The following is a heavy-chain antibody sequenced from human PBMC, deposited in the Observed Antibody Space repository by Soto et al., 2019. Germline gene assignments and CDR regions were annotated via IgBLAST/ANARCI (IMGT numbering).Heavy chain of an antibody. V-gene: IGHV3-23*01. J-gene: IGHJ4*02. CDR3: AKGQSIGGGVSGYCAY. Sequence: EVQLLESGGGLVQPGGSLRLSCAASGFTFSRYSMSWVRQAPGKGLELVSAISGSCGSTYYADSVKGRFTISRDNSKNTRDLQMNSLRAEDTAVYYCAKGQSIGGGVSGYCAYWGQGTLVTV. CDR2: ISGSCGST. D-gene: IGHD1-26*01. CDR1: GFTFSRYS.